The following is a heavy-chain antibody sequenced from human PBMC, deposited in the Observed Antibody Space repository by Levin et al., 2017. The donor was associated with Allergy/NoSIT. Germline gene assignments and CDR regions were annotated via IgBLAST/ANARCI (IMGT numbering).Heavy chain of an antibody. V-gene: IGHV4-61*02. Sequence: SETLSLTCKVSGGSISSGSYYWSWIRQPAAKGLEWIGRIYSSGSANYNPSLKSRVTIAVVTSKNQCSLKLSAVTAADTAVYYCARAEVGSEHWGQGTLVTVSS. CDR3: ARAEVGSEH. CDR1: GGSISSGSYY. J-gene: IGHJ4*02. D-gene: IGHD3-10*01. CDR2: IYSSGSA.